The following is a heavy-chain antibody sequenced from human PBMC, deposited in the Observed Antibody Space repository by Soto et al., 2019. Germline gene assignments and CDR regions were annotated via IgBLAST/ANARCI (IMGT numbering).Heavy chain of an antibody. CDR1: GYTFTSYG. J-gene: IGHJ6*02. D-gene: IGHD3-22*01. CDR3: AREKVYYDDSSGYYYYYGMDG. V-gene: IGHV1-18*01. CDR2: ISAYNGNT. Sequence: ASVKVSFKASGYTFTSYGISWVRQAPGQGLEWMGWISAYNGNTNYAQKLQGRVTMTTDTSTSTAYMELRSLRSDDTAVYYCAREKVYYDDSSGYYYYYGMDGWGQGTTVTVSS.